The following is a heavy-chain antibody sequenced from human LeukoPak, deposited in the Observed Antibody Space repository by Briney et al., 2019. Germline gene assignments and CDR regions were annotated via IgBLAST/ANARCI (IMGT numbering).Heavy chain of an antibody. Sequence: GGSLRLSCAASGFTFDDYAMHWVRQAPGKGLEWVALIWYDGSNKYYADSVKGRLTISRDNSKNTLYLQMNSLRAEDTAVYYCAREGPRGNSQFDYWGQGTLVTVSS. CDR3: AREGPRGNSQFDY. CDR2: IWYDGSNK. J-gene: IGHJ4*02. V-gene: IGHV3-33*08. CDR1: GFTFDDYA. D-gene: IGHD2/OR15-2a*01.